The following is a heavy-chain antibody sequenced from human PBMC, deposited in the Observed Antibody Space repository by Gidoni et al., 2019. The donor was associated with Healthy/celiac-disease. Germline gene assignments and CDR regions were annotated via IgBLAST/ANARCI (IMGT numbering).Heavy chain of an antibody. J-gene: IGHJ5*02. CDR1: GFTFSNAW. CDR3: TTAGGAVAGPGKRSS. CDR2: IKSKTDGGTT. Sequence: EVQLVESGGGLVKPGWSLRLSWAASGFTFSNAWMSWVRQAPGKGREWVGRIKSKTDGGTTDYAAPVKGRFTISRDDSKNTLYLQMNSLKTEDTAVYYCTTAGGAVAGPGKRSSWGQGTLVTVSS. D-gene: IGHD6-19*01. V-gene: IGHV3-15*01.